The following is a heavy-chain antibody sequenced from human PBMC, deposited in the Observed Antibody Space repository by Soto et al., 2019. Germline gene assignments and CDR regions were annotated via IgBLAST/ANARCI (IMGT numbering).Heavy chain of an antibody. J-gene: IGHJ6*02. CDR3: ARVVEYPRYYYGMDV. D-gene: IGHD6-6*01. V-gene: IGHV1-46*01. CDR1: GYTLTSYY. CDR2: INPSGGST. Sequence: GASVKVSCTASGYTLTSYYMHWVRQAPGQGLEWMGIINPSGGSTSYAQKFQGRVTMTRDTSTSTVYMELSSLRSEDTAVYYCARVVEYPRYYYGMDVWGQGTTVTVSS.